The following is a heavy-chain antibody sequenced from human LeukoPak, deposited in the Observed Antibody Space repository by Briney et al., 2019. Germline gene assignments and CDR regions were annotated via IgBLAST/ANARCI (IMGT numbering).Heavy chain of an antibody. D-gene: IGHD5-24*01. CDR3: ARLAETSTIGGFDD. V-gene: IGHV5-51*01. J-gene: IGHJ4*02. CDR1: GYSFTTYW. CDR2: IYPDDSNT. Sequence: GASLKISCRGSGYSFTTYWIAWLRQMPAKGLEWMGIIYPDDSNTRYNPSFQGQVTISADKSISTAYLQWSSLSASDTAMYYCARLAETSTIGGFDDWGQGTLVTVSS.